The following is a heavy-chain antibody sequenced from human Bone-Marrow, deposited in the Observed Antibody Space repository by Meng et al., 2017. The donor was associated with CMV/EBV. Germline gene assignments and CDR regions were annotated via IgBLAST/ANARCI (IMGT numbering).Heavy chain of an antibody. J-gene: IGHJ6*02. CDR3: ARDLEAYDFWSGYNYYYYGMDV. Sequence: GESLKISCAASGFTFSSYSMNWVRQAPGKGLEWVSYISSSSSTIYYADSVKGRFTISRDNAKNSLYLQMNSLRAEDTAVYYCARDLEAYDFWSGYNYYYYGMDVWGQGTTVTASS. CDR1: GFTFSSYS. V-gene: IGHV3-48*04. CDR2: ISSSSSTI. D-gene: IGHD3-3*01.